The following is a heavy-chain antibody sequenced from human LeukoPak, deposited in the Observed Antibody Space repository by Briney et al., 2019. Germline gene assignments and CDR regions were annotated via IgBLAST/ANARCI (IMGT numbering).Heavy chain of an antibody. D-gene: IGHD4-17*01. Sequence: SETLSLTCTVSGGSISSGGYYWSWIRQHPGKGLEWIGYIHYSGSTYYNPSLKSRVTISVDTSKNQFSLKLSSVTAADTAVYYCARSTVNQIDYWGQGTLVTVSS. CDR2: IHYSGST. J-gene: IGHJ4*02. CDR1: GGSISSGGYY. V-gene: IGHV4-31*03. CDR3: ARSTVNQIDY.